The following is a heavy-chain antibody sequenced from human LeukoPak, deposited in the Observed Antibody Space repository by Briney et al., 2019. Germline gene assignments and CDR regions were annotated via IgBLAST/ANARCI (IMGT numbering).Heavy chain of an antibody. CDR3: ARHSRNWRGYSPY. CDR2: IYYSGST. CDR1: GGSISSSSYY. Sequence: PSETLSLTCTVSGGSISSSSYYWGWIRQPPGKGLEWIGSIYYSGSTYYNPSLKSRVTISVDTSKNQFSLKLSSVTAADTAVYYCARHSRNWRGYSPYWGQGTLVTVSS. J-gene: IGHJ4*02. D-gene: IGHD5-18*01. V-gene: IGHV4-39*01.